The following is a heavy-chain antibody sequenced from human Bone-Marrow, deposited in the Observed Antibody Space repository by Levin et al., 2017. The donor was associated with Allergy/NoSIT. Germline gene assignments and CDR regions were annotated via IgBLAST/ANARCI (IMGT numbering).Heavy chain of an antibody. CDR3: AHSPPDIWTRSYFSY. Sequence: SGPTLVKPTQTLTLTCNFSGFSLTTSGVGVGWIRQPPGKALEWLALIFWDDGKHYSPSLQNRLTITKDTSKNQVVLTMTNMDPVDTATYSCAHSPPDIWTRSYFSYWGQGTLVTVSS. CDR1: GFSLTTSGVG. CDR2: IFWDDGK. V-gene: IGHV2-5*02. J-gene: IGHJ4*02. D-gene: IGHD3-9*01.